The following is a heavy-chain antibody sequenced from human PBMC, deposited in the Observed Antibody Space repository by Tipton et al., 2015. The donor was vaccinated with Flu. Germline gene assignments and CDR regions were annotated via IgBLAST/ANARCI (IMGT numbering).Heavy chain of an antibody. Sequence: TLSLTCSVYGGSFSGYYWTWIRQPPGKGVEWIGEINHSGSTHYNSSLKSRVTMSVDSSKSQFSLHLSSVTAADTAVDYWSRGRGYGGYEYGARRGPLDHRGPGTLVNVSS. CDR2: INHSGST. CDR3: SRGRGYGGYEYGARRGPLDH. J-gene: IGHJ4*02. CDR1: GGSFSGYY. V-gene: IGHV4-34*01. D-gene: IGHD5-12*01.